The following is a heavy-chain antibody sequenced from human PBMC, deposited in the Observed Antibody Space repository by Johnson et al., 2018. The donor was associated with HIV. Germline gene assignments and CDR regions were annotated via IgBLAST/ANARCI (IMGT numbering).Heavy chain of an antibody. J-gene: IGHJ3*02. CDR3: AREGGYCSGGSCVNAFDI. CDR2: INWNGGST. CDR1: GFTFDDYD. V-gene: IGHV3-20*04. Sequence: VLLVESGGAVVRPGGSLRLSCAASGFTFDDYDMTWVRQPPGKGLEWVSGINWNGGSTGYAESVKGRFTISRDNAKKSLFLEMNSLRAEDTAFYYCAREGGYCSGGSCVNAFDIWGQGTMVTVSS. D-gene: IGHD2-15*01.